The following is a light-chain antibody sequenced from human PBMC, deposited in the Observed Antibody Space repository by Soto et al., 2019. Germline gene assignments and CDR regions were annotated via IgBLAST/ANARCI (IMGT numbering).Light chain of an antibody. CDR2: AAS. CDR1: QTVNTF. V-gene: IGKV1-39*01. Sequence: DIQMTQSPSSLSASVGDRVTITCRTSQTVNTFLNWYQQKPWKAPQLRISAASSFQSGVPSRFSGCGSGRGFTLNIDSLQPEDAAPYLCQQSYFTSLPFGQGTTVEIK. CDR3: QQSYFTSLP. J-gene: IGKJ1*01.